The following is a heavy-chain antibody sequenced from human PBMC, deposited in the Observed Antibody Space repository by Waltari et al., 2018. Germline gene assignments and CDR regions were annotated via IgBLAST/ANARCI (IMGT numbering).Heavy chain of an antibody. J-gene: IGHJ4*02. D-gene: IGHD2-15*01. V-gene: IGHV4-34*01. Sequence: QVQLQQWGAGLLKPSETLSLTCAVYGGSFSGYYWSWIRQPPGTGLEWIGEINHSGSTNSNPSLKSRVTISVDTSKNQFSLKLSSVTAADTAVYYCARGLSFYLGYCSGGSCRRGYFDYWGQGTLVTVSS. CDR1: GGSFSGYY. CDR2: INHSGST. CDR3: ARGLSFYLGYCSGGSCRRGYFDY.